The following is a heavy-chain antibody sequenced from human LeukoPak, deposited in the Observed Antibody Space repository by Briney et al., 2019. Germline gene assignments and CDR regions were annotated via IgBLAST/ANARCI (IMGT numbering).Heavy chain of an antibody. V-gene: IGHV4-4*07. Sequence: PSETLSLTCTVSGVSISSYYWSWIRQPAGKGLEWIGRIHSSGSTNYNPSLKSRVTMSVDTSKNQFSLKLSSVTAADTAVHYCARHLRGYSRYRSDDYWGQGTLVTVSS. CDR1: GVSISSYY. CDR3: ARHLRGYSRYRSDDY. D-gene: IGHD5-18*01. CDR2: IHSSGST. J-gene: IGHJ4*02.